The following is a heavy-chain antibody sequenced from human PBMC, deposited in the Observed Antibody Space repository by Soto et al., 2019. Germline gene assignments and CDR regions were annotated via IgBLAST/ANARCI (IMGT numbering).Heavy chain of an antibody. CDR2: MNPNSGNT. CDR3: ARVGSGSSGWGKGFVFDY. CDR1: GYTFTSYD. V-gene: IGHV1-8*01. J-gene: IGHJ4*02. Sequence: QVQLVQSGAEVKKPGASVKVSCKASGYTFTSYDINWVRQATGQGLEWMGWMNPNSGNTGYAQKFQVRVTMTRNTSISTAYMELSSLRSEDTAVYYCARVGSGSSGWGKGFVFDYWGQGTLVTVSS. D-gene: IGHD6-19*01.